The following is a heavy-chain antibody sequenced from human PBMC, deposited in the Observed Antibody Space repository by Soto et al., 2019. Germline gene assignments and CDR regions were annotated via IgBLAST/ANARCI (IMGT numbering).Heavy chain of an antibody. CDR2: IMPILGIA. Sequence: QVQLVQSGAEVKKPGSSVKVSCKASGGTFSSYTISWVRQAPGQGLEWMGRIMPILGIANSAQKFPGRVTITADKSTSTAYMELSSLRSEDTAVYYCARDGIVVVPADNGAFDIWGQGTMVTVSS. CDR1: GGTFSSYT. J-gene: IGHJ3*02. V-gene: IGHV1-69*08. D-gene: IGHD2-2*01. CDR3: ARDGIVVVPADNGAFDI.